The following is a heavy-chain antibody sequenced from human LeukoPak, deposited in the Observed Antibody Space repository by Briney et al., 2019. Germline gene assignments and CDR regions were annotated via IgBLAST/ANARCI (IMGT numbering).Heavy chain of an antibody. CDR3: ARVGLIAAAPY. CDR2: ISYDGSNK. CDR1: GFTFSSYG. J-gene: IGHJ4*02. Sequence: GGSLRLSCAASGFTFSSYGMHWVRQAPGKGLEWVAVISYDGSNKYYADSVKGRFTISRDNAKNSLYLQMNSLRAEDTAVYYCARVGLIAAAPYWGQGTLVTVSS. V-gene: IGHV3-30*03. D-gene: IGHD6-13*01.